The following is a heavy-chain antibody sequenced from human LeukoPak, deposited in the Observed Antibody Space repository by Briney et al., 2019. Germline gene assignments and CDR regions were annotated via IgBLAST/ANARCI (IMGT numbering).Heavy chain of an antibody. CDR1: GFTFSSYG. CDR3: AKDIHYYDSSGYSDY. CDR2: ISGSGGST. V-gene: IGHV3-23*01. D-gene: IGHD3-22*01. J-gene: IGHJ4*02. Sequence: GGSLRLSCAASGFTFSSYGMTWVRQAPGKGLEWVSAISGSGGSTYYAGSVKGRFTISRDNSKNTLYLQMNSLRAEDTAVYYCAKDIHYYDSSGYSDYWGQGTLVTVSS.